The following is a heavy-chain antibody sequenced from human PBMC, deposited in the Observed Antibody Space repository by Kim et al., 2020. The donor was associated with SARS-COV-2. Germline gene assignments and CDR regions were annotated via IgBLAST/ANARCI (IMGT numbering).Heavy chain of an antibody. Sequence: GGALRLSCAASGFTFISYTMSWVRQSPGKWLEWVSFIYSGGSSTYYADSGKGRFTISRDNSKNPLYLQMNSLRDEDTAVYYCAKVGDYSYGTFTAFDYWGQGTLVTVSS. CDR3: AKVGDYSYGTFTAFDY. V-gene: IGHV3-23*03. CDR2: IYSGGSST. J-gene: IGHJ4*02. D-gene: IGHD5-18*01. CDR1: GFTFISYT.